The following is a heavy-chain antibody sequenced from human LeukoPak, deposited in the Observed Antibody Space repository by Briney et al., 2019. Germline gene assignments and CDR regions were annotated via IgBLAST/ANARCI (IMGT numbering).Heavy chain of an antibody. CDR1: GGSISSGDYY. V-gene: IGHV4-30-4*08. D-gene: IGHD3-22*01. J-gene: IGHJ4*02. CDR2: IYYSGST. Sequence: SETLSLTCTVSGGSISSGDYYWSWIRQPPGKGLEWIGYIYYSGSTYYNPSLKSRVTISVDTSKNQFSLKLSSVTAADTAVYYCARDSSYYYDSSGYYDYWGQGTLVTVSS. CDR3: ARDSSYYYDSSGYYDY.